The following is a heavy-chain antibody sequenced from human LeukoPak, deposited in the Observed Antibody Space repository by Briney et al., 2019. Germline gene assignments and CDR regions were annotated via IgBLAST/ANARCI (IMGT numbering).Heavy chain of an antibody. CDR2: INHSGST. J-gene: IGHJ5*02. D-gene: IGHD3-9*01. CDR3: ASRTPLTGYSYNWFDP. Sequence: GSLRLSCAASGFTVSSNYMSWVRQPPGKGLEWIGEINHSGSTNYNPSLKSRVTISVDTSKNQFSLKLSSVTVADTAVYYCASRTPLTGYSYNWFDPWGQGTLVTVSS. CDR1: GFTVSSNY. V-gene: IGHV4-34*01.